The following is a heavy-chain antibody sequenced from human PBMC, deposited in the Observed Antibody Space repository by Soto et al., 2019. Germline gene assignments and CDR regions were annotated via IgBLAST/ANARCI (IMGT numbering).Heavy chain of an antibody. D-gene: IGHD1-26*01. V-gene: IGHV5-10-1*01. CDR1: GYSFTNYW. CDR3: ARRVGGSYQYYFDY. J-gene: IGHJ4*02. CDR2: IDPTDSYT. Sequence: GESLKISCKTSGYSFTNYWISWVRQMPGKGLEWMGRIDPTDSYTNYSPSFQGHVTISADKSISTAYLQWRSLKASDTAIYYCARRVGGSYQYYFDYWGQGALVTVS.